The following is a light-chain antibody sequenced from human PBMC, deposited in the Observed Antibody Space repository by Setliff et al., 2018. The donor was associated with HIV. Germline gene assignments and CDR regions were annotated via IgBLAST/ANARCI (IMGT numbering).Light chain of an antibody. Sequence: QSVLSQPPSASGTPGQRVTISCSGSSSNIGVNVVNWYQHLPGTSPKLLIYNNYQRPSGVPDRFSGSKSGSSASLAISGLQSEDEADYYCSTWDSSLSAHLFGGGTKVTVL. CDR2: NNY. V-gene: IGLV1-44*01. CDR1: SSNIGVNV. J-gene: IGLJ2*01. CDR3: STWDSSLSAHL.